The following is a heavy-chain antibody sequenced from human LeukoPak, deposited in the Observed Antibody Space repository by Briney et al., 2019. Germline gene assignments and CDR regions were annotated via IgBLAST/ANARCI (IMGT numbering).Heavy chain of an antibody. CDR3: AGHHPRNTVDF. CDR1: GGSISSYY. D-gene: IGHD2/OR15-2a*01. Sequence: SETLSLTCTVAGGSISSYYWSWIRQPPGKGLQWIAYISDIGSINYNPSLKSRVPISLDTSKNQFSLKLSSVTAADTAVYYCAGHHPRNTVDFWGQGTLVTVSS. J-gene: IGHJ4*02. CDR2: ISDIGSI. V-gene: IGHV4-59*08.